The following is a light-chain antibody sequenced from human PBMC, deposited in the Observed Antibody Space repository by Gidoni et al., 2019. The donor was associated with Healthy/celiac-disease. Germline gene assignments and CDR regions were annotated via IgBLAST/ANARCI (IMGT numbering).Light chain of an antibody. V-gene: IGKV1-39*01. J-gene: IGKJ1*01. CDR3: QQSYSTLWT. CDR2: AAS. Sequence: DIQMTQSPSSLSASVGDRVPITCRASQSISSYLNWYQQKPGKAPKLLIYAASSFQSGVPSRFSGSGSVTDFTLTISSLQPEDFATYSCQQSYSTLWTFGQGTKVEIK. CDR1: QSISSY.